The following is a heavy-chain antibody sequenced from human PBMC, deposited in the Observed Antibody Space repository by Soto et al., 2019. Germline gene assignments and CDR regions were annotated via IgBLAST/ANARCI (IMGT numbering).Heavy chain of an antibody. D-gene: IGHD2-15*01. J-gene: IGHJ4*02. V-gene: IGHV4-59*01. CDR2: IYYSGSP. Sequence: SETLSLTCSVSGGSINNYYCSWIRQPPGKGLEWIGYIYYSGSPNYNPSLKSRVTISVDTSKNQFSLNLSSVTAADTAVYYCARAGAATLSDYWGQGTLVPVSS. CDR1: GGSINNYY. CDR3: ARAGAATLSDY.